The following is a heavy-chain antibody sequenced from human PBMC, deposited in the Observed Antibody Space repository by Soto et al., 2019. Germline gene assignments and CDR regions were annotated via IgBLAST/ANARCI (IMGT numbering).Heavy chain of an antibody. J-gene: IGHJ4*02. Sequence: QVQLVQSGAEVKKPGASVKVSCKASGYTFTSYGISWVRQAPGQGLEWMGWINVYNGNTNYAQKLQGRVTMTTDTATSTADMERRSLRSDDTAGDYCARDLGAGLVDYWGQGTLVTVSS. D-gene: IGHD6-19*01. V-gene: IGHV1-18*01. CDR2: INVYNGNT. CDR3: ARDLGAGLVDY. CDR1: GYTFTSYG.